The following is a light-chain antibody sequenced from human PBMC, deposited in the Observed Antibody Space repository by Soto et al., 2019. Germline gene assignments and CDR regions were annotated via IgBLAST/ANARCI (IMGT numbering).Light chain of an antibody. CDR2: AAS. J-gene: IGKJ5*01. V-gene: IGKV1-9*01. CDR3: QQLYSYST. CDR1: QGISSY. Sequence: DIQLTQSPSFLSASVGDRVTITCRASQGISSYLAWYQQKPGKAPKLLIYAASTLQSGVPSRFSGSGSGTDFTLSISSLQPEDFATYYWQQLYSYSTFGQGTRLEIE.